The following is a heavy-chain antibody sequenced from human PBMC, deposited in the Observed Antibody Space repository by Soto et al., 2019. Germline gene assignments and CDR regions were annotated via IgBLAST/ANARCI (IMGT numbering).Heavy chain of an antibody. J-gene: IGHJ4*02. Sequence: KPSETLSLTCTVSGDSISTYYWSWIRQPPGKGLQRIGYIFYSGGTAYNPSLKSRVTISLDMSKKQISLKLSSVTTADTATYFCARLQLVQKVIDYWGQGTLVTVSS. CDR1: GDSISTYY. D-gene: IGHD1-1*01. CDR3: ARLQLVQKVIDY. CDR2: IFYSGGT. V-gene: IGHV4-59*01.